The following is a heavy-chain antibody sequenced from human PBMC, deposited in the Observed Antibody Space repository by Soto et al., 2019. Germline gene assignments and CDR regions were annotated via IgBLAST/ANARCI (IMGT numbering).Heavy chain of an antibody. D-gene: IGHD3-10*01. CDR1: GFTFGDYP. Sequence: VQLVESGGGLVKPGQSLRLSCVASGFTFGDYPMSWFRQAPGKGLEWVGFIKSKAYGGTTEYAPSVKGRCTISGDDSKSIVYLQMTSLKTEDTAVYYCTREFSGSGGWGQGTLVTVSS. J-gene: IGHJ4*02. CDR3: TREFSGSGG. CDR2: IKSKAYGGTT. V-gene: IGHV3-49*05.